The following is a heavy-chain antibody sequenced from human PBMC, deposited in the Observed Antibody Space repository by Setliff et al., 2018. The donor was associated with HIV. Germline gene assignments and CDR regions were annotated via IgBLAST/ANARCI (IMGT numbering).Heavy chain of an antibody. D-gene: IGHD3-22*01. CDR3: ARDPGGYDSSGFDAFGI. CDR1: GGTFSSYA. Sequence: SVKVSCKASGGTFSSYAISWVRQAPGQGLEWMGGIIPIFGTANYAQKFQGRVTITADESTSTAYMELSSLRSEDTAVYYCARDPGGYDSSGFDAFGIWGQGTMVTVSS. V-gene: IGHV1-69*13. J-gene: IGHJ3*02. CDR2: IIPIFGTA.